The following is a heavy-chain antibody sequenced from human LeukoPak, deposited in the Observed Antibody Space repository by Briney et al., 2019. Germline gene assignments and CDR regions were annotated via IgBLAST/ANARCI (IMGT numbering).Heavy chain of an antibody. Sequence: SETLSLTCAVSGYSISSGYYWGWIRPPPGKGLEWIGSIYHSGSTYYNPSLKSRVTISVDTSKNQFSLKLSSVTAADTAVYYCARVSREFDYVWGSYRRDAFDIWGQGTMVTVSS. CDR3: ARVSREFDYVWGSYRRDAFDI. V-gene: IGHV4-38-2*01. CDR2: IYHSGST. J-gene: IGHJ3*02. CDR1: GYSISSGYY. D-gene: IGHD3-16*02.